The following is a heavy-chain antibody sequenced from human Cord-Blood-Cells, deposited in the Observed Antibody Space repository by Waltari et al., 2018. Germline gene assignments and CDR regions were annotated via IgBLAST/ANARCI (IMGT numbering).Heavy chain of an antibody. CDR3: ARGDAYYYDSSGYYSDAFDI. D-gene: IGHD3-22*01. CDR1: GGSVSSGSYY. V-gene: IGHV4-61*01. Sequence: QVQLQESGPGLVKPSETLSLTCTVSGGSVSSGSYYWRWIRQPPGKGLEWIGYIYYSGSTNYNPSLKSRVTISVDTSKNQFSLKLSSVTAADTAVYYCARGDAYYYDSSGYYSDAFDIWGQGTMVTVSS. J-gene: IGHJ3*02. CDR2: IYYSGST.